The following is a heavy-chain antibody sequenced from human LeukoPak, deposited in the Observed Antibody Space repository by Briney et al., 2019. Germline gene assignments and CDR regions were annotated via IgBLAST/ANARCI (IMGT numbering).Heavy chain of an antibody. CDR3: ASGPSDLGSSSQD. Sequence: ASVKVSCKASGYTFINYGISWVRQAPGQGLEWMGWITAYNGNTKYAQKFQGRFTMTRDTSINTAYMELSRLRSDDAAVYYCASGPSDLGSSSQDWGQGTLVTVSS. V-gene: IGHV1-18*01. D-gene: IGHD6-6*01. CDR1: GYTFINYG. CDR2: ITAYNGNT. J-gene: IGHJ4*02.